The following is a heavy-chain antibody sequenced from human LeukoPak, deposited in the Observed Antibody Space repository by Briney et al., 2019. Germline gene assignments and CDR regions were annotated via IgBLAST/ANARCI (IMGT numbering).Heavy chain of an antibody. V-gene: IGHV3-30*02. CDR1: GFTFSSYG. Sequence: GGFLRLSCAASGFTFSSYGMHWVRQAPGKGLEWVAFIRYDGSNKYYADSVKGRFTISRDNSKNTLYLQMNSLRTEDTAVYYCARALAFNFDYWGQGTLVTVSS. D-gene: IGHD3-3*02. CDR2: IRYDGSNK. J-gene: IGHJ4*02. CDR3: ARALAFNFDY.